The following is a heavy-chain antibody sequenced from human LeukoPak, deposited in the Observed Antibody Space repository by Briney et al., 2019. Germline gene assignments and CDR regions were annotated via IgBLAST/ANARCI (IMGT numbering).Heavy chain of an antibody. CDR3: VRGYCSTARCSNFDH. CDR1: GYQFTGFW. D-gene: IGHD2-2*01. CDR2: IYPDDSDT. Sequence: GESLKISCKASGYQFTGFWIGWVRQKPGKGLELMGIIYPDDSDTRYSPSFQGQVTISADTSISTAYLQWSSLKASDTAMYFCVRGYCSTARCSNFDHWGPGTLVTVSS. J-gene: IGHJ4*02. V-gene: IGHV5-51*01.